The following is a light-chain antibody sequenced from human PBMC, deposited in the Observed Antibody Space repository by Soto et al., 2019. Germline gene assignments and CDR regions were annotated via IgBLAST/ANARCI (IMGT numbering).Light chain of an antibody. V-gene: IGKV3-11*01. Sequence: DIVLTQSPATLSLSPGERATLSCRASQSVSSYLAWYQQKPGQAPRLLIYDASNRATGIPARFSGSGSGTDFTLTFSSLEPEDFAVYYCQQRSNWPPYTFGQGTKVDIK. CDR1: QSVSSY. CDR2: DAS. J-gene: IGKJ2*01. CDR3: QQRSNWPPYT.